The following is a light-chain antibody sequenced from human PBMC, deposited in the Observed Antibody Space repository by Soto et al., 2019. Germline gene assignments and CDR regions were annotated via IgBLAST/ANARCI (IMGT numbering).Light chain of an antibody. CDR2: AAS. CDR3: QQSFSSPLT. V-gene: IGKV1-39*01. J-gene: IGKJ4*01. CDR1: QSISKY. Sequence: DIQMTQSPSSRSASVGDRVTITCRASQSISKYLNWYQQKPGKAPKLLIYAASSLQSGVPSRFSGSASGTDFTLTISSLQPEDFATYFCQQSFSSPLTFGGGTKVEIK.